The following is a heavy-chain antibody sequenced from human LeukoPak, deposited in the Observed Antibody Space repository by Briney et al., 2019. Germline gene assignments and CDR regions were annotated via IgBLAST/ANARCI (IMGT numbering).Heavy chain of an antibody. J-gene: IGHJ4*02. CDR1: GFTFSSYW. CDR2: IKQDGSEK. V-gene: IGHV3-7*01. CDR3: ARNYGSGSLYYFDY. Sequence: GGSLRLSCVASGFTFSSYWMSWVRQAPGKGLEWVANIKQDGSEKYYVDSVKGRFTISRDNAKNSLYLQMNSLRAEDTAVYYCARNYGSGSLYYFDYWGQGTLVTVSS. D-gene: IGHD3-10*01.